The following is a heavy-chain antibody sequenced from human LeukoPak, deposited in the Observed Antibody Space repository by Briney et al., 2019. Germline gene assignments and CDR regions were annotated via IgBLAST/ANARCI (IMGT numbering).Heavy chain of an antibody. CDR2: IYYSGSI. V-gene: IGHV4-59*01. J-gene: IGHJ3*02. CDR1: GGSINSYH. Sequence: SETLSLTCTVSGGSINSYHWSWIRQPPGKGLEWVGYIYYSGSINYNASLKSRLTISVDRSKNQFSLKLSSVTAADTAVYYCARGGFRYCSSTSCPPDAFDIWDQGTMVTVSS. CDR3: ARGGFRYCSSTSCPPDAFDI. D-gene: IGHD2-2*01.